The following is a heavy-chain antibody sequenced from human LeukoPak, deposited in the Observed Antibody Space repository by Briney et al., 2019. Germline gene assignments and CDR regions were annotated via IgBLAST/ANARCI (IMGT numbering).Heavy chain of an antibody. CDR3: AREAYSSPGLLPPYYYYYMHV. CDR2: INPNSGGT. Sequence: GASVKVSCKASGYTFTGYYMHWVRQAPGQGLEWMGWINPNSGGTNYAQKFQGRATMTRDTSISTAYMELSRLRSDDTAVYYCAREAYSSPGLLPPYYYYYMHVWGKGTTVTVSS. CDR1: GYTFTGYY. D-gene: IGHD6-13*01. J-gene: IGHJ6*03. V-gene: IGHV1-2*02.